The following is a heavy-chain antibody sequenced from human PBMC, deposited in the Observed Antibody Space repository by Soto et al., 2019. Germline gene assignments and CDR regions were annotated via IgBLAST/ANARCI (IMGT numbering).Heavy chain of an antibody. CDR2: INPASGST. Sequence: QVQLVQSGAEVKKPGASVKLSCRTSGYTFTHYYIHWVRQAPGQGLEWLAIINPASGSTNYAQDFKGRLTLTMDTSTTTVYMELSGLRAEDTAIFYCARDLAAGEHWGQGTLVTVSS. CDR3: ARDLAAGEH. V-gene: IGHV1-46*01. J-gene: IGHJ4*02. D-gene: IGHD6-13*01. CDR1: GYTFTHYY.